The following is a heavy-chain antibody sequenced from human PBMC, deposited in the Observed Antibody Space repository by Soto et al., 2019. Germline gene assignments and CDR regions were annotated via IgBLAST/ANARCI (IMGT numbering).Heavy chain of an antibody. D-gene: IGHD6-13*01. V-gene: IGHV3-23*01. CDR1: GFSFRKYA. CDR3: ARGFGYSSSWYTLNYFDY. CDR2: IHGGGGST. J-gene: IGHJ4*02. Sequence: GSLRLSCAASGFSFRKYAMSWVRQAPGKGLEWVSSIHGGGGSTSYAQKFQGRVTMTRDTSTSTVYMELSSLRSEDTAVYYCARGFGYSSSWYTLNYFDYWGQGTLVTVSS.